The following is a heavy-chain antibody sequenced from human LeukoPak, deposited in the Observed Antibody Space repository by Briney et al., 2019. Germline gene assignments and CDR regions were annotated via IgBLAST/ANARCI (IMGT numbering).Heavy chain of an antibody. J-gene: IGHJ4*02. CDR3: AKDGDYDILTGYFQLDY. V-gene: IGHV3-9*01. CDR2: ISWNSGSI. CDR1: GFTFDDYA. Sequence: GRSLRLSCAASGFTFDDYAMHWVRQAPGKGLEWVSGISWNSGSIGYADSVKGRFTISRDNAKNSLYLQMNSLRAEDTALYYCAKDGDYDILTGYFQLDYWGQGTLVTVSS. D-gene: IGHD3-9*01.